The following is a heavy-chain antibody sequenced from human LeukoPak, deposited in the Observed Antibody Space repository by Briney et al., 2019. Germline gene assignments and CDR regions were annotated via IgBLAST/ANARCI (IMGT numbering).Heavy chain of an antibody. CDR2: ISSSGSTI. CDR1: GFTFSDYY. D-gene: IGHD3-9*01. V-gene: IGHV3-11*01. Sequence: PGGSLRLSCAASGFTFSDYYMNWVRQAPGKGLEWVSYISSSGSTIYYADSVKGRFTISRDNAKNSLYLQMNSLRAEDTALYYCARTFYDISTGYYPTGYMDVWGKGTTVTVSS. J-gene: IGHJ6*03. CDR3: ARTFYDISTGYYPTGYMDV.